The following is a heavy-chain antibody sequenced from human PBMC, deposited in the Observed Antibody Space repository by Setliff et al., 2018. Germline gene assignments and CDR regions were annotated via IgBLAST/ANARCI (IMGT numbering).Heavy chain of an antibody. CDR1: GYTFTGYY. J-gene: IGHJ4*02. CDR3: ARDTYNPNWYGDRSFEY. CDR2: ISPYNGVT. V-gene: IGHV1-18*04. Sequence: ASVKVSCKASGYTFTGYYMHWVRQAPGQGLEWMAWISPYNGVTSYTQKLQDRVTMTTDISTSTAFMELRSLTSDDTAIYYCARDTYNPNWYGDRSFEYWGQGTLVTVSS. D-gene: IGHD1-1*01.